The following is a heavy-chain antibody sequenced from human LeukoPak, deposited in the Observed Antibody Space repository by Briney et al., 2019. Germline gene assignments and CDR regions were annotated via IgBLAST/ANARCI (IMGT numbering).Heavy chain of an antibody. J-gene: IGHJ3*02. V-gene: IGHV3-23*01. CDR2: ISGGGGST. CDR3: ARVGGLDAFDI. D-gene: IGHD1-26*01. CDR1: GFTFSSYV. Sequence: PGGSLRLSCAASGFTFSSYVMNWVRQAPGKGLEWVSVISGGGGSTYYADSVKGRFTISRDNSKNTLFLQMNSLRAEDTAVYYCARVGGLDAFDIWGQGTMVTVSS.